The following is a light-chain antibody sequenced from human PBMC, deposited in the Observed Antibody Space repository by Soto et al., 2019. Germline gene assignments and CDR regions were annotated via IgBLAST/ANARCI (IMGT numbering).Light chain of an antibody. CDR3: EQGATFTIT. CDR2: AAS. Sequence: DIQMTQSPSSVSAYVGDRVTITCRASQGISSWLAWYKQKPGKAPKLLIYAASSLQSWVPSRFSCSGSGTEFNLSTNSLQPGDFATHYCEQGATFTITFGHGTRLEIK. CDR1: QGISSW. J-gene: IGKJ5*01. V-gene: IGKV1-12*01.